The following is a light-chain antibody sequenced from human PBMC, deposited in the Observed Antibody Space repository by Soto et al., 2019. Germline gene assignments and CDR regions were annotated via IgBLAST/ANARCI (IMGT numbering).Light chain of an antibody. CDR2: ENN. CDR3: GTWASSLSRYWV. J-gene: IGLJ3*02. V-gene: IGLV1-51*02. CDR1: SSNIGNNY. Sequence: QSVLTQPPSVSAAPGQKVTISCSGSSSNIGNNYVSWYQQLPGTAPKLLIYENNKRPSGIPDRFSGSKSGTSATLGITGLQTGDEAAYYCGTWASSLSRYWVFGGGTKLTVL.